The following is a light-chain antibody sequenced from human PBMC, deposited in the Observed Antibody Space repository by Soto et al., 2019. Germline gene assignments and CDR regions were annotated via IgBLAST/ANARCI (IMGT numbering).Light chain of an antibody. CDR2: DDI. J-gene: IGLJ1*01. CDR1: NVGSKS. Sequence: SYVLTQLPSVSVAPGQTATITCGGNNVGSKSVHWYQQKPGQAPVAVVYDDIDRPSGIPERFSGSNSGNTATLTISRVEAGDEADYYCQVWGGSSDQLVFGPGTKVTVL. CDR3: QVWGGSSDQLV. V-gene: IGLV3-21*02.